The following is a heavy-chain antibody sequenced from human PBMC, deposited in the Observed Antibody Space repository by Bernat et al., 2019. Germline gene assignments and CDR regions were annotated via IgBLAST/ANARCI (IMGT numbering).Heavy chain of an antibody. CDR1: GFTFSSYA. CDR2: ISYDGSNK. D-gene: IGHD6-19*01. CDR3: ARDSVPDSSGWYLFDY. Sequence: QVQLVESGGGVVQPGRSLRLSCAASGFTFSSYAMHWVRQAPGKGLEWVAVISYDGSNKYYADSVKGRFTISRDNSKNTLYLQMNSLRAEDTAVYYCARDSVPDSSGWYLFDYWGQGTLVTVSS. J-gene: IGHJ4*02. V-gene: IGHV3-30-3*01.